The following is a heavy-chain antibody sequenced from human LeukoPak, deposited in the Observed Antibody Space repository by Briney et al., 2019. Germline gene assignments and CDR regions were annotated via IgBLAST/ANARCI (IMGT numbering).Heavy chain of an antibody. D-gene: IGHD6-13*01. CDR3: ATGVDNSSSWIISH. CDR2: FDPEDGET. Sequence: ASVKVSCKVSGYTLTELSMHWVRRAPGKGLEWMGGFDPEDGETIYAQKFQGRVTMTEDTSTDTAYMELSSLRSEDTAVYYCATGVDNSSSWIISHWGQGTLVTVSS. V-gene: IGHV1-24*01. CDR1: GYTLTELS. J-gene: IGHJ4*02.